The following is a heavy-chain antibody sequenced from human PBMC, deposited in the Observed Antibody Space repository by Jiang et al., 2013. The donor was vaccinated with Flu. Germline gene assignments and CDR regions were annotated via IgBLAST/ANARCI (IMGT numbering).Heavy chain of an antibody. J-gene: IGHJ4*02. D-gene: IGHD6-19*01. V-gene: IGHV6-1*01. CDR2: TYYRSKWYN. Sequence: QTLSLTCAISGDSVSSNSAAWNWIRQSPSRGLEWLGKTYYRSKWYNDYAESVKSRITMNPDTSKNQFSLRLDSVTPEDTAIYYCARDRDRSAGWYSYYFDYWGQGTLVTVSS. CDR1: GDSVSSNSAA. CDR3: ARDRDRSAGWYSYYFDY.